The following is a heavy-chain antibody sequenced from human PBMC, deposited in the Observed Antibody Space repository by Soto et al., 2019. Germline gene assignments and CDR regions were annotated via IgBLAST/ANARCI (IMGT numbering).Heavy chain of an antibody. CDR2: IYYSGST. CDR1: GGSISSGGYY. CDR3: ARVFSSSWSFDY. D-gene: IGHD6-13*01. J-gene: IGHJ4*02. V-gene: IGHV4-31*03. Sequence: SETLSLTCTVSGGSISSGGYYWSWIRQHPGKGLEWIGYIYYSGSTYYNPSLKSRVTISVDTSKNQFSLKLSSVTAADTAVYYCARVFSSSWSFDYWGQGTLVTVSS.